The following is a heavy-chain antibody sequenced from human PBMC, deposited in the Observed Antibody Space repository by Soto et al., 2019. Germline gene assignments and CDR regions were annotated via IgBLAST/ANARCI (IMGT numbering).Heavy chain of an antibody. D-gene: IGHD2-8*01. CDR2: ISTSSIEI. CDR1: GFTFIGYN. Sequence: EVQLVESGGGLVMPEESLRLSCAASGFTFIGYNMKWVRQAPGKGLEWVASISTSSIEIFYSDLVRGRFTIFRDNARNSLYLQMNSLRAEDTAVYYCATIGVHDGFDVWGQGTTVTVSS. CDR3: ATIGVHDGFDV. J-gene: IGHJ3*01. V-gene: IGHV3-21*06.